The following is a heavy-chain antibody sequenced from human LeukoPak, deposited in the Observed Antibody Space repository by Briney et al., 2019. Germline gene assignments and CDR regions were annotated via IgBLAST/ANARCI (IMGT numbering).Heavy chain of an antibody. CDR1: GGSISIYY. CDR2: IYTSGST. CDR3: AREVAAAGYYYYYYMDV. D-gene: IGHD6-13*01. V-gene: IGHV4-4*07. J-gene: IGHJ6*03. Sequence: SETLSLTCTVSGGSISIYYWSWIRQPAGKGLEWIGRIYTSGSTNYNPSLKSRVTISVDKSKNQFSLKLSSVTAADTAVYYCAREVAAAGYYYYYYMDVWGKGTTVTVSS.